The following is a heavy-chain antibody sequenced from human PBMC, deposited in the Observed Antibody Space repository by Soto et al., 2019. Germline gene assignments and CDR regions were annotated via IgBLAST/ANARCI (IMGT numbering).Heavy chain of an antibody. CDR1: GSTFTDFT. Sequence: GGSLRLSCAGSGSTFTDFTMTWVRQAPGKGLEWVSAISGDGLSTYYAGSVKGRFTISRDNSKNTLYLQMNSLRAEDTAVYYCAKRERDGGNPFDYWGQGTLVTAPQ. J-gene: IGHJ4*02. D-gene: IGHD2-15*01. V-gene: IGHV3-23*01. CDR2: ISGDGLST. CDR3: AKRERDGGNPFDY.